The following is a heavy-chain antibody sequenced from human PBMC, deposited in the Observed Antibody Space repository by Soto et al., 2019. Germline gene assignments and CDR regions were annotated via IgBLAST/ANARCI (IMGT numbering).Heavy chain of an antibody. CDR2: INHSGST. V-gene: IGHV4-34*01. J-gene: IGHJ4*02. CDR3: ARTSRFEY. D-gene: IGHD6-6*01. Sequence: QVLLQQWGAGLLKHSETLSLTYAVYGGSFSAYYWSWIRQPPGKGLEWIGEINHSGSTNYNPSLKSRVTISVDTSKNQFSLKLSSVTAADTAVYYCARTSRFEYWGQGTLVTVSS. CDR1: GGSFSAYY.